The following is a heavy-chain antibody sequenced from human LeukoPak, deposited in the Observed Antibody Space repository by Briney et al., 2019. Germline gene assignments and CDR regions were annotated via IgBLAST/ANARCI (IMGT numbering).Heavy chain of an antibody. CDR3: ARVIYGSGYYNNRFDP. Sequence: GGSLRLSCAPSVFSFSVYTMTGVRRAPGKGAEWVSSIRNRGLFIHYGDSVKGRFTISRDNGNNSLFLQMNSLRAEDTAVYYCARVIYGSGYYNNRFDPWGQGTLVTVSS. D-gene: IGHD3-3*01. CDR2: IRNRGLFI. CDR1: VFSFSVYT. J-gene: IGHJ5*02. V-gene: IGHV3-21*01.